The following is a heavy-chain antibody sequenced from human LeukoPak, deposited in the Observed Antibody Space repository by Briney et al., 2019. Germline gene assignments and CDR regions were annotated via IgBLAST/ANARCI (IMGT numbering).Heavy chain of an antibody. D-gene: IGHD3-22*01. CDR3: ARQPRGAGYYIRFDY. Sequence: SETLSLTCGMYGGSFSGYYWSWIRQPPGKGLEWIGEIHHSGSTNYNPSLKRRVTMSMDTPNNQFSLKLSSVTAADTAVYYCARQPRGAGYYIRFDYWGQGALVAVSS. J-gene: IGHJ4*02. V-gene: IGHV4-34*01. CDR2: IHHSGST. CDR1: GGSFSGYY.